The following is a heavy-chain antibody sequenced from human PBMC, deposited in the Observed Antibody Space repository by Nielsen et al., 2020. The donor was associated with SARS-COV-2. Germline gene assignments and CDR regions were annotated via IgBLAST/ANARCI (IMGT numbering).Heavy chain of an antibody. CDR2: ISYDGSNK. Sequence: GGSLRLSCAASGFTFSSYGMHWVRQAPGKGLEWVAVISYDGSNKYYADSVKGRFTISRDNSKNTLYLQMNSLRAEDTAVYYCAKDSIWFGELLYNGAMDVWGKGTTVTVSS. CDR1: GFTFSSYG. D-gene: IGHD3-10*01. V-gene: IGHV3-30*18. J-gene: IGHJ6*03. CDR3: AKDSIWFGELLYNGAMDV.